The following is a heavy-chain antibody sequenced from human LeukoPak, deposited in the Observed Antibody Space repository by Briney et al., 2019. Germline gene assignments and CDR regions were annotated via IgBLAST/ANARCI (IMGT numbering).Heavy chain of an antibody. Sequence: PGESLRLSCVVSRFTVSTNYMSWVRQAPGKGLEWVSLIYSGGSTYYADSVKGRFIISRDNSKNTLYLQMNSLRAEDTAVYYCARVGQWLSYYFDYWGQGTLVTVSS. CDR1: RFTVSTNY. CDR2: IYSGGST. CDR3: ARVGQWLSYYFDY. D-gene: IGHD6-19*01. V-gene: IGHV3-66*01. J-gene: IGHJ4*02.